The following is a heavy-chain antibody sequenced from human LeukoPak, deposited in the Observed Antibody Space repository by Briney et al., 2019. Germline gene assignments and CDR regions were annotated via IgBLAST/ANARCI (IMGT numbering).Heavy chain of an antibody. V-gene: IGHV3-21*01. J-gene: IGHJ3*02. CDR3: ARKSTRTTYAFDI. D-gene: IGHD1-7*01. CDR1: GFTFSSYS. Sequence: GGSLRLSCAASGFTFSSYSMNWVRQAPGKGLEWVSSISSSSSYIYYADSVKGRFTISRDNAKNSLYLQMNSLRAEDTAVYYCARKSTRTTYAFDIWGQGTMVTVSS. CDR2: ISSSSSYI.